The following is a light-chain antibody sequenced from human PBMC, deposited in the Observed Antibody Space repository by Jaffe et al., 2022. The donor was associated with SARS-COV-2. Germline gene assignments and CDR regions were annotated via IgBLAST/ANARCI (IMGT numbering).Light chain of an antibody. Sequence: QAVVTQEPSLTVSPGGTVTLTCGFTTGAVTSGHYPYWFQQKPGQAPRTLIFDTTNKHSWTPARFSGSLLGGKAALTLSGAQPEDEADYYCLVTYSGARVFGGGTKLTVL. J-gene: IGLJ3*02. CDR3: LVTYSGARV. CDR2: DTT. CDR1: TGAVTSGHY. V-gene: IGLV7-46*01.